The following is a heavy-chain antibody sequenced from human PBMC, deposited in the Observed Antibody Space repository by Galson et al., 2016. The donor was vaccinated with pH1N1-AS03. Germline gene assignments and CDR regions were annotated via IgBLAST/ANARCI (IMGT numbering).Heavy chain of an antibody. V-gene: IGHV4-34*01. CDR2: INHSGST. D-gene: IGHD6-19*01. Sequence: SETLSLTCAVYGGSFNNYYWNWIRQSPGKGLKWVGEINHSGSTDYNPSLKGRVTISADPSTNQISLNLNSVTAADTAVYYCARGSYSSGWYRGRNAFDIWGQGTMVTVSS. CDR3: ARGSYSSGWYRGRNAFDI. J-gene: IGHJ3*02. CDR1: GGSFNNYY.